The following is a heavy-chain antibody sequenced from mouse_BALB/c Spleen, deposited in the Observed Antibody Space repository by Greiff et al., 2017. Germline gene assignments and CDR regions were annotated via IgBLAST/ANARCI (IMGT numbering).Heavy chain of an antibody. CDR1: GFNIKDYY. Sequence: EVQVVESGAELVRSGASVKLSCTASGFNIKDYYMHWVKQRPEQGLEWIGWIDPENGDTEYAPKFQGKATMTADTSSNTAYLQLSSLTSEDTAVYYCDARGYIAYWGQGTLVTVSA. CDR2: IDPENGDT. CDR3: DARGYIAY. V-gene: IGHV14-4*02. J-gene: IGHJ3*01.